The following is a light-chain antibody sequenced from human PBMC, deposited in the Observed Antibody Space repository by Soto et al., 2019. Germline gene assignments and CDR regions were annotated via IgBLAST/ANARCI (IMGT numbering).Light chain of an antibody. CDR3: SSYTRVGSLV. V-gene: IGLV2-14*01. Sequence: QSALTQPASLSGSPGQSITISCTGTSEGVGGYYYVSWYQHHPGKAPKLIIYEVRLRPSGVSNRFSGSKSGNTASLPISGLQTEAEADCYCSSYTRVGSLVFGGGTTVTAL. J-gene: IGLJ2*01. CDR2: EVR. CDR1: SEGVGGYYY.